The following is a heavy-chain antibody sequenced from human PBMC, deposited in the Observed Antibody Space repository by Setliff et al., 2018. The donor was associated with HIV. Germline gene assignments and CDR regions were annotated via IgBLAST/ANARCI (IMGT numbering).Heavy chain of an antibody. CDR3: ARGATLLPGYSDRWEYFYMDV. D-gene: IGHD5-12*01. CDR1: GGSFSEYY. Sequence: SETLSLTCAVYGGSFSEYYWSWIRQSPGKGLEWIGEINHSGSTHYNPPLKRRATISVDTSKNQFSPRLNSVTAAETAVYYCARGATLLPGYSDRWEYFYMDVWGKATTVTVSS. V-gene: IGHV4-34*01. J-gene: IGHJ6*03. CDR2: INHSGST.